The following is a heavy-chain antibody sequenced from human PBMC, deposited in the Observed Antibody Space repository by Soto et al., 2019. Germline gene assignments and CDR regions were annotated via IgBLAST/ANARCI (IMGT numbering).Heavy chain of an antibody. CDR2: ISYDGSDK. Sequence: GGSLRLSCAASGFTFSNYGMHWVRQAPGKGLEWVAVISYDGSDKYYADSVKGRFTISRDNSKNTLYLQMNSLRAEDTAVYYCAREGTDFVVVPAAMRDYYYYYYMDVWGKGTTLTVSS. V-gene: IGHV3-30*03. J-gene: IGHJ6*03. D-gene: IGHD2-2*01. CDR1: GFTFSNYG. CDR3: AREGTDFVVVPAAMRDYYYYYYMDV.